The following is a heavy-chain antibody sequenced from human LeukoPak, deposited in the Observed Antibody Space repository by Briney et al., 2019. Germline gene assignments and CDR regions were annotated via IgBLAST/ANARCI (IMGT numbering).Heavy chain of an antibody. Sequence: SQTLSLTCAVSGGSISSGGYSWSWIRQPPGKGLEWIGYIYHSGSTYYNPSLKSRVTISVDRSKNQFSLKLSSVTAADTAVYYCARCAVAATPYYYYGMDVWGQGTTVTVS. CDR3: ARCAVAATPYYYYGMDV. D-gene: IGHD2-15*01. V-gene: IGHV4-30-2*01. CDR1: GGSISSGGYS. CDR2: IYHSGST. J-gene: IGHJ6*02.